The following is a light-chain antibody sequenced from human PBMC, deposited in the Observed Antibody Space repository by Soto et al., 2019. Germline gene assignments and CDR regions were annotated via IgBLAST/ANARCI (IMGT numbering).Light chain of an antibody. CDR3: QQYNSYSYT. CDR2: KAS. CDR1: QSISSW. J-gene: IGKJ2*01. V-gene: IGKV1-5*03. Sequence: DIQMTQSPSTLSASVGDRVTITCRASQSISSWLAWYQQKPGKAPKLLIYKASSLESGVPSRFSGSGSRTEFTLTISSLQPDDFATYYCQQYNSYSYTFGQGTKVDIK.